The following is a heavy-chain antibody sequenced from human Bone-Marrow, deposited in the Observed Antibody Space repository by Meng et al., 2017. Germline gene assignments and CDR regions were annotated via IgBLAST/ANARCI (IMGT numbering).Heavy chain of an antibody. Sequence: QGHLQERGQGLVQPSGTLSLTCGVSGASVSSGYWWTWVRQPPGKGLEWIGEFHHSGTTNYNPSLRSRVTISVDTSKNQFSLRLTSVTAADTAVYYCAASPGWWRIDSWGQGTLVTVSS. J-gene: IGHJ4*02. CDR1: GASVSSGYW. D-gene: IGHD6-19*01. CDR2: FHHSGTT. CDR3: AASPGWWRIDS. V-gene: IGHV4-4*02.